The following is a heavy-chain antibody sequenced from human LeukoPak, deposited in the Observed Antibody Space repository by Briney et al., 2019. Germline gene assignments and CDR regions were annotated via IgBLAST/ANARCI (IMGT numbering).Heavy chain of an antibody. CDR1: GDIVSSNGAS. Sequence: PSQTLSLTCAISGDIVSSNGASWNWIRQSPSRGLEWLGRTYYRSQQWHSDYAPSVKGRITLNPDTSKNQFSLQLNSMTPEDTAVYYCGRETDFGVVTNWGQGTLVTVSS. J-gene: IGHJ4*02. V-gene: IGHV6-1*01. D-gene: IGHD3-3*01. CDR3: GRETDFGVVTN. CDR2: TYYRSQQWHS.